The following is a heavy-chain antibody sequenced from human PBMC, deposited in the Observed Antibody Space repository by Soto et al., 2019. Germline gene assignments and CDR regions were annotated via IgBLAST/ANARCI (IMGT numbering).Heavy chain of an antibody. CDR2: INPNSGGT. CDR3: ARALLAIWFGESIPYYYYYGMDV. V-gene: IGHV1-2*04. J-gene: IGHJ6*02. D-gene: IGHD3-10*01. CDR1: GYTFTGYY. Sequence: GASGKVSWKASGYTFTGYYMHWVRQAPGQGLERMGWINPNSGGTNYAQKFQGWVTMTRDTSISTAYMELSRLRSDDTAVYYCARALLAIWFGESIPYYYYYGMDVWGQGTTVTVSS.